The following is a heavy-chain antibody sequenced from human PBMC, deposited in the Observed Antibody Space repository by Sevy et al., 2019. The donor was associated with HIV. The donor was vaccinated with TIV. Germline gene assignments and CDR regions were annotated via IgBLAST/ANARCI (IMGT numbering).Heavy chain of an antibody. Sequence: GGSLRLSCTASAFTFSTYGMHWVRQAPGKGLEWLAVIWYDGSRKYYADSVKGRFTISRDNSRKTLYLQMNSLKSEDTAVYYCAGDLRGFDLWGRGTLVTVSS. J-gene: IGHJ2*01. CDR2: IWYDGSRK. CDR3: AGDLRGFDL. D-gene: IGHD3-16*01. V-gene: IGHV3-33*08. CDR1: AFTFSTYG.